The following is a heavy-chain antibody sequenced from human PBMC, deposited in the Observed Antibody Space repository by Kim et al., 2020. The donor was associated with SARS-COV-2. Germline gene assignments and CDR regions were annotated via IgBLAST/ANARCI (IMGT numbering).Heavy chain of an antibody. D-gene: IGHD1-26*01. CDR3: SRAQGGAFDY. J-gene: IGHJ4*02. CDR2: T. V-gene: IGHV4-4*02. Sequence: TTYHPALKSRVTVSVDKSKNQFSLGLSSVTAADTAVYYCSRAQGGAFDYWGQGTLVTVSS.